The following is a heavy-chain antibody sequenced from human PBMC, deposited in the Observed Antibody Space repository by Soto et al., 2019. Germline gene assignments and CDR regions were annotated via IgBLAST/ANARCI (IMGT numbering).Heavy chain of an antibody. J-gene: IGHJ6*03. CDR1: GFTFSSYA. CDR3: AKDLRRTGSAAAGTYMDV. D-gene: IGHD6-13*01. CDR2: ISGSGGST. Sequence: GGSLRLSCASSGFTFSSYAMSWVRQAPGKGLEWVSAISGSGGSTYYADSVKGRFTISRDNSKNTLYLQMNSLRAEDTAVYYCAKDLRRTGSAAAGTYMDVWGKGTTVTVSS. V-gene: IGHV3-23*01.